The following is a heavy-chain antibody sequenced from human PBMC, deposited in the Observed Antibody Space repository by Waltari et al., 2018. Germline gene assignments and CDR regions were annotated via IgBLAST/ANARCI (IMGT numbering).Heavy chain of an antibody. D-gene: IGHD3-3*01. J-gene: IGHJ4*02. CDR1: GDSVSSISAA. V-gene: IGHV6-1*01. Sequence: QVQLQQSGPGLVKPSQTLSLTCAISGDSVSSISAAWNWIRQSPSSGLEWLGRTYYRSKWYNDYAVSVKSRITIHPDTSKNQFSLQLNSVTPEDTAVYYCARAADYDFWSGFYTGFDYRGQGTLVTVSS. CDR2: TYYRSKWYN. CDR3: ARAADYDFWSGFYTGFDY.